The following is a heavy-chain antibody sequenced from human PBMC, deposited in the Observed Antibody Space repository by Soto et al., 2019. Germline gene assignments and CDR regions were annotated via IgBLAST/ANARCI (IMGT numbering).Heavy chain of an antibody. CDR3: ARVLPHYYDSSGYSVDY. V-gene: IGHV3-21*01. CDR2: ISSSSSYI. J-gene: IGHJ4*02. D-gene: IGHD3-22*01. CDR1: GFTFSSYS. Sequence: PGGSLRLSCAASGFTFSSYSMNWFRQAPGKGLEWVSSISSSSSYIYYADSVKGRFTISRDNAKNSLYLQMNSLRAEDTAVYYCARVLPHYYDSSGYSVDYWGQGTLVTVSS.